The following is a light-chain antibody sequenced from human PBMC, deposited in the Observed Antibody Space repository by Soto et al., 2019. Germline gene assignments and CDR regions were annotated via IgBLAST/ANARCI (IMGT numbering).Light chain of an antibody. V-gene: IGKV1-39*01. Sequence: DIQMTQSPSSLSASVGDRVTITCRASQSISSFLNWYQQKPNKAPKLLIYGASSLQSGVPSRFSGSGSGTDFTLTISSLQPEDFATYYCQQSYNTLWTFGQGTKVEVK. CDR2: GAS. J-gene: IGKJ1*01. CDR3: QQSYNTLWT. CDR1: QSISSF.